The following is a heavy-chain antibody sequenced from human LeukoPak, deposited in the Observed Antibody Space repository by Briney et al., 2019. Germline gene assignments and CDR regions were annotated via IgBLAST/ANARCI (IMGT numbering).Heavy chain of an antibody. CDR2: IKQDGSEK. D-gene: IGHD6-13*01. Sequence: GGSLRLSCATSGFTFSSYWMGWVRQAPGKGLEWAANIKQDGSEKYYVDSVKGRFTISRDNAKNSLYLQMNSLRAEDTAVYYCARWMGSSSWLYDYWGQGTLVTVSS. CDR1: GFTFSSYW. CDR3: ARWMGSSSWLYDY. J-gene: IGHJ4*02. V-gene: IGHV3-7*03.